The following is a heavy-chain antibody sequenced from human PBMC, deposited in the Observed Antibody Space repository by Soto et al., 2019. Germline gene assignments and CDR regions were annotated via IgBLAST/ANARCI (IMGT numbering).Heavy chain of an antibody. D-gene: IGHD2-15*01. CDR3: VTARGGSCCDAY. V-gene: IGHV3-74*01. J-gene: IGHJ4*02. CDR2: INSDGSST. CDR1: GFTFSSYW. Sequence: EVQLVESGGGLVQTGGSLRLSCVASGFTFSSYWMHWVRQAPGKGPVWVSRINSDGSSTSATSTNYADSVRGRFTISRDNAENTLYLQMNGLRAEDTGVYYCVTARGGSCCDAYWCQGTLVTVSS.